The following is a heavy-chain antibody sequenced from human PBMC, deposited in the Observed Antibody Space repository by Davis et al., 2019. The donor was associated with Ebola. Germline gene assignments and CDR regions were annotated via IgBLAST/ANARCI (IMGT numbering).Heavy chain of an antibody. CDR3: ARDPGRGVFSPGWFDP. CDR1: GFTFSSYS. D-gene: IGHD6-13*01. V-gene: IGHV3-48*02. Sequence: PGGSLRLSCAASGFTFSSYSMNWVRQAPGKGLEWVSYISSSSSTIYYADSVKGRFTISRDNAKNSLYLQMNSLRDEDTAVYYCARDPGRGVFSPGWFDPWGQGTLVTVSS. J-gene: IGHJ5*02. CDR2: ISSSSSTI.